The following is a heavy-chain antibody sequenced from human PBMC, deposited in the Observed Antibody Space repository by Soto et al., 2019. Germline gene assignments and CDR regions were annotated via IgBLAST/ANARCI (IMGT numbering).Heavy chain of an antibody. D-gene: IGHD6-19*01. V-gene: IGHV1-8*01. CDR2: MNPNSGNT. Sequence: QVQLVQSGAEVKKPGASVKVSCKASGYTFSSSDINWVRQATGQGLEWMGWMNPNSGNTGYAQKFQGRVTMTRNTSTSTAYMELSSLRSEDTAVYYCARRPTYSSGSFDSWGQGTLVTVSS. CDR3: ARRPTYSSGSFDS. CDR1: GYTFSSSD. J-gene: IGHJ4*02.